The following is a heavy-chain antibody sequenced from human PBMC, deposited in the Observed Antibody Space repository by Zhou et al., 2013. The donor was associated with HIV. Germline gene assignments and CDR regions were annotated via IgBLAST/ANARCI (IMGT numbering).Heavy chain of an antibody. J-gene: IGHJ4*02. CDR2: IIPRAGRA. CDR1: GVTFNSNI. Sequence: VHLVQSGTEVKKPGSSVKVSCKASGVTFNSNIISWVRQAPGHGLEWMGAIIPRAGRANYAQKFEGRVTMTRDTSINTAHMELSRLKGDDTAVYYCARGMDTAMAMELYYFAFWGQGSLVTVSS. D-gene: IGHD5-18*01. CDR3: ARGMDTAMAMELYYFAF. V-gene: IGHV1-69*16.